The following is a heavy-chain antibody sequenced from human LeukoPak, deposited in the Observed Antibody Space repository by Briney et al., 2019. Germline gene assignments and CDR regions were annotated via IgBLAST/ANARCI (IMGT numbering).Heavy chain of an antibody. CDR1: GFSFCDYA. CDR2: IRSKPRGGTT. J-gene: IGHJ4*02. Sequence: PGGSLRLSCTASGFSFCDYAMSWFRQAPGKGLEWVGFIRSKPRGGTTEYAASVKGRFTISRDDSKSNAYLQMNSLKTEDTGVYYCTRDLSFIGYCTSTSCLWGQGTLVTVSS. CDR3: TRDLSFIGYCTSTSCL. V-gene: IGHV3-49*03. D-gene: IGHD2-2*01.